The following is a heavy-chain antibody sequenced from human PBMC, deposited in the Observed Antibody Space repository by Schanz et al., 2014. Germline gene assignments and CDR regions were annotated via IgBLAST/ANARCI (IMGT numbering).Heavy chain of an antibody. CDR1: GATFSSYT. J-gene: IGHJ5*02. Sequence: QVRLVQSGAEVKKPGSSVKVSCKSSGATFSSYTFSWVRQAPGQGLEWMGRIIPMNGIANYAQKFQGRVTITADKSTSTAYMELSSLRSEDTAVYYCARETMIRGVIISRFDPWGQGTLVTVSS. D-gene: IGHD3-10*01. CDR2: IIPMNGIA. CDR3: ARETMIRGVIISRFDP. V-gene: IGHV1-69*04.